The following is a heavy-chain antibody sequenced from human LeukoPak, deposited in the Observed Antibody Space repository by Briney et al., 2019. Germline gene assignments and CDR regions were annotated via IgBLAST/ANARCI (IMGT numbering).Heavy chain of an antibody. J-gene: IGHJ3*02. CDR3: AKDPGGPPGAFDI. D-gene: IGHD4-23*01. CDR2: ISGSSGST. V-gene: IGHV3-23*01. CDR1: GFTFSSYA. Sequence: GGALRLSCAASGFTFSSYAMSWVRQAPGKGLEWVSAISGSSGSTYYADSVKGRFTISRDNSKNTLYLQMNSLRAEDTAVYYCAKDPGGPPGAFDIWGQGTMVTVSS.